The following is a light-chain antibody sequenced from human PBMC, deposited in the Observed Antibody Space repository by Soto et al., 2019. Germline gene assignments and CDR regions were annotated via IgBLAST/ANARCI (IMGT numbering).Light chain of an antibody. CDR2: DAS. V-gene: IGKV1-33*01. J-gene: IGKJ4*01. Sequence: DIQMTQSPSSLSASVGDRVTITCQASQDISNYLNWYQQKPGKAPKLLIYDASNLETGVTSSFSGSGSGIYFTFTISSLQPEDIATYYCQQYDNLPLTFGGGTKVEIK. CDR3: QQYDNLPLT. CDR1: QDISNY.